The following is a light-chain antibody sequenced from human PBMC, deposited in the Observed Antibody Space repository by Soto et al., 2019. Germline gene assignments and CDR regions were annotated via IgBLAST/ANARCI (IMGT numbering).Light chain of an antibody. CDR1: QSVSSY. V-gene: IGKV3-11*01. Sequence: EIVLTQSPATLSLSPGERATLSCRASQSVSSYLAWYRQKPGQAPRLLIYDASNRATGIPARFSGSGSETDFTLTISSLEPEDFAVYYCQHRSNFGPGTKVDIK. J-gene: IGKJ3*01. CDR2: DAS. CDR3: QHRSN.